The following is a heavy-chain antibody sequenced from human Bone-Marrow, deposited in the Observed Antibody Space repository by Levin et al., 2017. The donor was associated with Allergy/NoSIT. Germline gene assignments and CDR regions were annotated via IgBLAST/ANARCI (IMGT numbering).Heavy chain of an antibody. V-gene: IGHV3-48*02. J-gene: IGHJ6*02. CDR1: GFTFSSYS. CDR3: ARDESRDYYYYGMDV. CDR2: ISSSSSTI. Sequence: AGGSLRLSCAASGFTFSSYSMNWVRQAPGKGLEWVSYISSSSSTIYYADSVKGRFTISRDNAKNSLYLQMNSLRDEDTAVYYCARDESRDYYYYGMDVWGQGTTVTVSS.